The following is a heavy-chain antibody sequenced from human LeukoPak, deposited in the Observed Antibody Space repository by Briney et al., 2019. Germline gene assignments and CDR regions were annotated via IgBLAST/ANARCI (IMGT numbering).Heavy chain of an antibody. J-gene: IGHJ3*01. CDR3: ARPANLYYSADAFAL. CDR2: IGGYSGHT. V-gene: IGHV1-18*01. CDR1: GYSFTDYS. D-gene: IGHD2/OR15-2a*01. Sequence: GASVKVSCTASGYSFTDYSINWVRLAPGQGLEWIGWIGGYSGHTQYAEKFQGRVIMATNTSTKTANMELTNLRSDDTAVYYCARPANLYYSADAFALWGQGTLVTVSS.